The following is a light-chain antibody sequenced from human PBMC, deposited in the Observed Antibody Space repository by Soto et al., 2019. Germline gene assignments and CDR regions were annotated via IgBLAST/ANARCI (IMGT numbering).Light chain of an antibody. Sequence: DIVMTQSPDSLAVSLGERATINCKSSQSVLYSSNNKNYLAWYQQKPGQPPKLLIYWASTRESGVPDRFSGGGSGTDFTLTSSSLQAEDVAVYYCQQYYSTPRRTFGQGTKLEIK. CDR3: QQYYSTPRRT. V-gene: IGKV4-1*01. CDR1: QSVLYSSNNKNY. J-gene: IGKJ2*01. CDR2: WAS.